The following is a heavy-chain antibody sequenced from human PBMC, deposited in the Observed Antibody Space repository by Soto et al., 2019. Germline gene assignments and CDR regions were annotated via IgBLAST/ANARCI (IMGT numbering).Heavy chain of an antibody. CDR3: ASVFPIAVAGGLGWFDP. D-gene: IGHD6-19*01. V-gene: IGHV4-59*08. CDR2: IYYRGST. Sequence: SETLSLTCTASGGSISSYYWSWIRQPPGKGLEWIGYIYYRGSTNYNPSLKSRATISVDTSKNQFSLKLSSVTAADTAVYYCASVFPIAVAGGLGWFDPWGQGTLVTVSS. CDR1: GGSISSYY. J-gene: IGHJ5*02.